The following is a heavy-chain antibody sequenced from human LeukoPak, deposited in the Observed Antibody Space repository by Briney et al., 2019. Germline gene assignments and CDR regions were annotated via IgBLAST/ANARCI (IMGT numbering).Heavy chain of an antibody. D-gene: IGHD3-22*01. V-gene: IGHV5-51*01. CDR1: GYSFTTYW. Sequence: GESLKISCKGSGYSFTTYWIGWVRQMPGKGLEWMGIIYPGDSDTRYNPSFQGQVTISADKSISTAYLQWSSLKASDTAMYYCVRHFGRHDSITYYNDYWGQGALVTVSS. CDR2: IYPGDSDT. J-gene: IGHJ4*02. CDR3: VRHFGRHDSITYYNDY.